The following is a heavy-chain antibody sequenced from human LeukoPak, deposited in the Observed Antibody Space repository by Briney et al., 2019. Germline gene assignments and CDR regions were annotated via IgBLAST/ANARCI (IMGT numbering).Heavy chain of an antibody. V-gene: IGHV1-46*01. J-gene: IGHJ3*02. CDR2: INPSGGST. D-gene: IGHD6-19*01. CDR1: GYTFTSYY. Sequence: ASVKVSCKASGYTFTSYYMHWVRQAPGQGLEWMGIINPSGGSTSYAQKFQGRVTMTRDMSTSTVYMELSSLRSEDTAVYYCARKLVRGWYDRDDAFDIWGQGTMVTVSS. CDR3: ARKLVRGWYDRDDAFDI.